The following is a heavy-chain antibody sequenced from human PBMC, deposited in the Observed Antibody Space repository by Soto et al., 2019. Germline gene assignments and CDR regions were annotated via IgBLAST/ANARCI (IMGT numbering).Heavy chain of an antibody. CDR2: ISDDGDKR. CDR1: GFTFSNYG. Sequence: GGSLRLSCVGSGFTFSNYGMHWVRQPPGKGLEWVALISDDGDKRYYADSVRGRLIISRDNSKDTLYLQMNSLGPDETAVYFCAKARVRIVGANSFDYWGQGTPVTVSS. V-gene: IGHV3-30*18. J-gene: IGHJ4*02. CDR3: AKARVRIVGANSFDY. D-gene: IGHD3-3*01.